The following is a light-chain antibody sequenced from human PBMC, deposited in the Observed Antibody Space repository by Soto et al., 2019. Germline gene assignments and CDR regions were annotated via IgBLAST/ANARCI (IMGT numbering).Light chain of an antibody. V-gene: IGLV2-11*01. CDR2: DVS. J-gene: IGLJ1*01. CDR3: CSYAGRDTLYV. CDR1: STDVGGYNY. Sequence: QSALTQPRSVSGSPGQSVTISCTGTSTDVGGYNYVSWYQQHPGKVPKLMLYDVSKRPSGVPDRFSGSKSGNTASLTISGLQAEDEADYYRCSYAGRDTLYVFGSGTKVTV.